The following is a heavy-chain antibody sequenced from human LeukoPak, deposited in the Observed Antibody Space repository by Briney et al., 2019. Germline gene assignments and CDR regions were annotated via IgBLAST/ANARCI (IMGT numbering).Heavy chain of an antibody. Sequence: SETLSLTCAVYGGSFSGYYWSWIRQPPGKGLEWIGEINHSGSTNYNPSLESRATISVDTSQSQFSLKLTSVTAADTAVYYCARAVDYRNYFDYWGQGALVTVSS. CDR1: GGSFSGYY. J-gene: IGHJ4*02. CDR2: INHSGST. CDR3: ARAVDYRNYFDY. V-gene: IGHV4-34*09. D-gene: IGHD4-11*01.